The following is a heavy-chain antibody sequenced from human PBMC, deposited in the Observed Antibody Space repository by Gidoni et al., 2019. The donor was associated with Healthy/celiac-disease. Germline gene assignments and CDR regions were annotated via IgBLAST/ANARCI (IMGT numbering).Heavy chain of an antibody. J-gene: IGHJ6*02. CDR3: ARVKNGDGYNWDYYYGMDV. CDR2: IYYSGST. V-gene: IGHV4-31*02. D-gene: IGHD5-12*01. Sequence: GLEWIGYIYYSGSTYYNPSLKSRVTISVDTSKNQFSLKLSSVTAADTAVYYCARVKNGDGYNWDYYYGMDVWGQGTTVTVSS.